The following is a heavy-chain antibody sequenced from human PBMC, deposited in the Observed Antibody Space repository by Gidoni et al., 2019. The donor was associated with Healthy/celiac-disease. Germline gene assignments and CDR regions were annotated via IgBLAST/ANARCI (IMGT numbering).Heavy chain of an antibody. D-gene: IGHD6-25*01. CDR3: AKDLSRLPHHTFDY. CDR1: GFTFRSYA. V-gene: IGHV3-23*01. J-gene: IGHJ4*02. CDR2: ISGSGGST. Sequence: EVQLLESGGGLVQPGGSLRLSCAASGFTFRSYAMSWVRHAPGKGLEWVAAISGSGGSTYDADSVKGRFTISRDNSKNTLYLQMNSLRAEDTAVYYCAKDLSRLPHHTFDYWGQGTLVTVSS.